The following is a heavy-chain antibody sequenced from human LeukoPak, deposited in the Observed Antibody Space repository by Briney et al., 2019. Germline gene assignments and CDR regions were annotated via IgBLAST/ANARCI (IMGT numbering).Heavy chain of an antibody. Sequence: PGGTLRLSCAASGFTFSSYGMSWVRQAPGKGLEWVSAISGSGGSTYYADSVKGRFTISRDNSKNTLYLQMNSLRAEDTAVYYCAKDPYCTNGVCYYYMDVWRKGTTVTVSS. V-gene: IGHV3-23*01. CDR1: GFTFSSYG. CDR2: ISGSGGST. J-gene: IGHJ6*03. CDR3: AKDPYCTNGVCYYYMDV. D-gene: IGHD2-8*01.